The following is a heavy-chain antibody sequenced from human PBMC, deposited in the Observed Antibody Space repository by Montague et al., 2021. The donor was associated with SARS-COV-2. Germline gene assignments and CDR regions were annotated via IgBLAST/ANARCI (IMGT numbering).Heavy chain of an antibody. CDR1: GFTFSTYP. Sequence: SLRLSCAASGFTFSTYPMHWVRQAPGKGLEWTSYISGAGTTIYYADSVKGRFTISRDNAKNSLYLQMNSLRAEDTAVYYCARDLVVTDGISDYWGQGTLVTVSS. D-gene: IGHD2-8*02. CDR3: ARDLVVTDGISDY. CDR2: ISGAGTTI. V-gene: IGHV3-48*03. J-gene: IGHJ4*02.